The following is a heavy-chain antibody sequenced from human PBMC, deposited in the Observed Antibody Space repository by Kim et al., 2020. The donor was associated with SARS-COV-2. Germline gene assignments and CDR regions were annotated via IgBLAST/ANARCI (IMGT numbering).Heavy chain of an antibody. J-gene: IGHJ4*01. Sequence: SETLSLTCTVSGGSISSGDYYWSWIRQPPGKGLEWIGYIYYSGSTYYNPSLKSRVTISVDTSKNQFALKRSSVTAADTAVYYCARDSLFQAFDYWGQGNLGIVS. V-gene: IGHV4-30-4*01. CDR2: IYYSGST. CDR3: ARDSLFQAFDY. D-gene: IGHD3-3*02. CDR1: GGSISSGDYY.